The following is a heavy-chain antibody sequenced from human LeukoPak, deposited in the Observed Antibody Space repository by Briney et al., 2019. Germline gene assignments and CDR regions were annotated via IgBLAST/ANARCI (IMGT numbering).Heavy chain of an antibody. CDR1: GFTVSSIY. CDR2: IYSGGST. CDR3: AISSGWYLGNFDY. D-gene: IGHD6-19*01. V-gene: IGHV3-53*01. Sequence: GGSLRLSCAASGFTVSSIYMSWVRQAPGKGLEWVSVIYSGGSTYYADSVKGRFTISRDNSKNTLYLQMNCLRAVDTAVYYCAISSGWYLGNFDYWGQGTLVTVSS. J-gene: IGHJ4*02.